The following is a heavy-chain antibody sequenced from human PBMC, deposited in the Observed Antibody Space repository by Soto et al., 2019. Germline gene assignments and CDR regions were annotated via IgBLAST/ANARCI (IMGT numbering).Heavy chain of an antibody. CDR3: TTAGYSSSWSYYFDY. Sequence: GGSLRLSCAASGFTFSNAWMSWVRQAPGKGLEWVGRIKSKTDGGTTDYAAPVKGRFAISRDDSKNTLYLQMNSLKTEDTAVYYCTTAGYSSSWSYYFDYWGQGTLVTVSS. J-gene: IGHJ4*02. CDR2: IKSKTDGGTT. V-gene: IGHV3-15*01. CDR1: GFTFSNAW. D-gene: IGHD6-13*01.